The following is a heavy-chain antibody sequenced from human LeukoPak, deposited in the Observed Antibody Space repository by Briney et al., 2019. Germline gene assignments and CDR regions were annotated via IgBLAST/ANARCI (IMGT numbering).Heavy chain of an antibody. CDR2: IYYSGST. V-gene: IGHV4-59*01. J-gene: IGHJ4*02. CDR1: GGSISSYY. Sequence: SETLSLTCTVSGGSISSYYWSWIRQPPGKGLEWIGYIYYSGSTNYNPSLKSRVTISVDTSKNQFSLKLSSVTAADTAVYYCAGAVGYGGTLIDYWGQGTLVTVSS. D-gene: IGHD4-23*01. CDR3: AGAVGYGGTLIDY.